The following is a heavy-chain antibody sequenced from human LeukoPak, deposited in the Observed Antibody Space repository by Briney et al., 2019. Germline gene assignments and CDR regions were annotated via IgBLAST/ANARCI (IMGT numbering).Heavy chain of an antibody. CDR1: GYTFITYK. CDR2: INPSDGDR. Sequence: ASVKVSCKASGYTFITYKMHWVRQAPGQGLEWVGIINPSDGDRRNAQKFQGRVTMTRDMSTSTVYMELSSLRSEDTTVYYCARSQDGWLDYWGQGTLVTVSS. V-gene: IGHV1-46*01. CDR3: ARSQDGWLDY. J-gene: IGHJ4*02. D-gene: IGHD3-10*01.